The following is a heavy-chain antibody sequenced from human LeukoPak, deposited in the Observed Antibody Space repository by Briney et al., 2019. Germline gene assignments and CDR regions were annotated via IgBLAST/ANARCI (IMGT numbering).Heavy chain of an antibody. CDR1: GGTFSSYA. Sequence: ASVKVSCKASGGTFSSYAISWVRQAPGQGLEWMGEMIPIFGTANYAQKFHGRVTITTDESTSTAYMELSSLRSEDTAVYYCARDLYSGYDPQDAFDIWGQGTMVTVSS. CDR3: ARDLYSGYDPQDAFDI. J-gene: IGHJ3*02. V-gene: IGHV1-69*05. CDR2: MIPIFGTA. D-gene: IGHD5-12*01.